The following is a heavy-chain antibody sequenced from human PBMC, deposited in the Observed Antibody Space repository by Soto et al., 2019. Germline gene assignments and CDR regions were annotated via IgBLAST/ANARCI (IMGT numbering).Heavy chain of an antibody. D-gene: IGHD6-13*01. CDR1: GGTLSSYA. Sequence: SVKVSCKASGGTLSSYAISWVRQAPGQGLEWMGGIIPIFGTANYAQKFQGRVTITADESTSTAYMELSSLRSEDTAVYYCAQQQLSFQDHTYYYYGMDVWGQGTTVTVSS. CDR3: AQQQLSFQDHTYYYYGMDV. V-gene: IGHV1-69*13. J-gene: IGHJ6*02. CDR2: IIPIFGTA.